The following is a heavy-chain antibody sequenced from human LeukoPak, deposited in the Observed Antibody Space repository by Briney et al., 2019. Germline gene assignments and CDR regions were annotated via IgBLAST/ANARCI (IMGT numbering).Heavy chain of an antibody. D-gene: IGHD3-16*01. V-gene: IGHV3-23*01. CDR2: LRGNGDA. J-gene: IGHJ4*02. CDR1: GFTFSRYE. CDR3: AKASWVSTADAVL. Sequence: GGSLRLSCAASGFTFSRYEMNWVRETPARGLEWVSSLRGNGDAFYADSVKGRFTLSRDESRNTVYLQLNKLRVEDTAIYYCAKASWVSTADAVLWGQGTVVTVSS.